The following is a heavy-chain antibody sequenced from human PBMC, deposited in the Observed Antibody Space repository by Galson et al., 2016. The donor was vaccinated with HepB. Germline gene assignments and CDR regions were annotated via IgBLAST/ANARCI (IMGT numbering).Heavy chain of an antibody. CDR2: VYNTGST. J-gene: IGHJ3*02. CDR3: ARFLVWEWPLPERPFDI. D-gene: IGHD3-3*01. V-gene: IGHV4-39*01. Sequence: SETLSLTCSVSGDSISSISYSWGWIRQPPGKGLESIGIVYNTGSTYYSPSLDSRLAISVDTSKNQFSLRLNSVTAADTAVYYFARFLVWEWPLPERPFDIWGRGTLVTVSS. CDR1: GDSISSISYS.